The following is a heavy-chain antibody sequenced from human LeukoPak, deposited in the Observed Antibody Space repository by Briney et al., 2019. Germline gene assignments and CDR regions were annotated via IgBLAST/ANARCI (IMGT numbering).Heavy chain of an antibody. Sequence: ASVKVSCKASGYTFTSHYMHWVRQAPGQGLEWMGMINPSGGSTTYTQKFQGRVTMTRDTSTGTVYLELRSLRSDDTAVYYCARDASTHGYFDYWGQGTLVTVSS. V-gene: IGHV1-46*01. CDR2: INPSGGST. D-gene: IGHD2-2*01. CDR1: GYTFTSHY. CDR3: ARDASTHGYFDY. J-gene: IGHJ4*02.